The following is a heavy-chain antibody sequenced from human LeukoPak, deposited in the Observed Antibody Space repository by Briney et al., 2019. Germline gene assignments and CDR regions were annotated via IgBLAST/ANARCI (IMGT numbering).Heavy chain of an antibody. CDR3: AKSPFVVVTAHSDWYFDL. Sequence: GGSLRLSCAASGFTFSSYWMSWVRQAPGKGLEWVANIKQDGGEKFYVDSVKGRFTISRDNSRNTLYLQMNSLRAEDTAVYYCAKSPFVVVTAHSDWYFDLWGRGTLVSVS. D-gene: IGHD2-21*02. CDR1: GFTFSSYW. CDR2: IKQDGGEK. V-gene: IGHV3-7*03. J-gene: IGHJ2*01.